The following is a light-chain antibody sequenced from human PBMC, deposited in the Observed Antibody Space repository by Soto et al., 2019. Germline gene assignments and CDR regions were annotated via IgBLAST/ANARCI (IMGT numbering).Light chain of an antibody. CDR1: QSVTSGF. Sequence: EIVLTQSPGTLSLSPGERATLSCRASQSVTSGFLAWYQQKPGQAPRLLIYGASSRATGIPDRFSGSGSGTDFTLTISRLEPEDFAVYYCQQYGGSPRTFGQGTRWIS. J-gene: IGKJ1*01. V-gene: IGKV3-20*01. CDR2: GAS. CDR3: QQYGGSPRT.